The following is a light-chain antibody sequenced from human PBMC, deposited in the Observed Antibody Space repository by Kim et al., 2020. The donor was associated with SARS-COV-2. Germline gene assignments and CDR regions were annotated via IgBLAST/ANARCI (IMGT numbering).Light chain of an antibody. J-gene: IGLJ2*01. Sequence: SVSPGQPASITCSGYKVWDRFVGWQRHRPGESPVLVMYQDDKRPSGIPGRFSGSNFGNTATLTISGTQAMDEGDYFCQAWDIGTVIFGGGTQLTVL. CDR2: QDD. CDR1: KVWDRF. V-gene: IGLV3-1*01. CDR3: QAWDIGTVI.